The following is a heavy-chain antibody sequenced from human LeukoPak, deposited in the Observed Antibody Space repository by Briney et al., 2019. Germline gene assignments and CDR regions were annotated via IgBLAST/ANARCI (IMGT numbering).Heavy chain of an antibody. D-gene: IGHD2-15*01. J-gene: IGHJ4*02. CDR3: ARESPHCSGVSCFFDY. CDR2: IKQDGSEK. Sequence: GGSLRLSCAASGFTFSSYWMSWVRQAPGKGLEWVANIKQDGSEKYYVDSVKGRFTISRDNAKNSLYLQMNSLTAEDTAVYYCARESPHCSGVSCFFDYWGQGTLVTVSS. CDR1: GFTFSSYW. V-gene: IGHV3-7*01.